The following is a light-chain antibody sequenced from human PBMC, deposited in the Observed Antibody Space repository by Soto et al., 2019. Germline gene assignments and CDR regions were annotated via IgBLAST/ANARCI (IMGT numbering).Light chain of an antibody. CDR3: QQLNSYPPRLT. Sequence: DIQLTQSPSFLSASVGDRVTITCRASQGISSYLAWSQQKPGKAPKLLIYAASTLQSGVPSRFSGSGSGTEFTLTISSLQPEDFATYYCQQLNSYPPRLTFGGGTKVEIK. V-gene: IGKV1-9*01. CDR1: QGISSY. CDR2: AAS. J-gene: IGKJ4*01.